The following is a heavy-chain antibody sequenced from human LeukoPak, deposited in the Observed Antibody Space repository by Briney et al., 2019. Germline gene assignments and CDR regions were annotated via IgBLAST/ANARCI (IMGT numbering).Heavy chain of an antibody. CDR2: ISAYNGNT. V-gene: IGHV1-18*01. Sequence: ASVKVSCTASGYTFTSYGISWVRQAPGQGLEWMGWISAYNGNTNYAQKLQGRVTMTTDTSTSTAYMELRSLRSDDTAVYYCARARNRAVTYGMDVWGQGTTVTVSS. CDR1: GYTFTSYG. J-gene: IGHJ6*02. D-gene: IGHD4-17*01. CDR3: ARARNRAVTYGMDV.